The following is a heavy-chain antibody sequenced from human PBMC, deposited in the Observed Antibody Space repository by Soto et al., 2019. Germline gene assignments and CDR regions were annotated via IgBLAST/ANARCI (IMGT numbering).Heavy chain of an antibody. D-gene: IGHD1-1*01. CDR1: CYSISSGYY. CDR2: IYHDGST. J-gene: IGHJ5*02. V-gene: IGHV4-38-2*01. Sequence: SETLSLTCAFSCYSISSGYYWGWIRQPPGKGLEWIGSIYHDGSTYFNPSLESRVSISLDASRNQFSLRLTSVTAADTAVYYCASRFTGTTSRFDPWGQGTLVTVSS. CDR3: ASRFTGTTSRFDP.